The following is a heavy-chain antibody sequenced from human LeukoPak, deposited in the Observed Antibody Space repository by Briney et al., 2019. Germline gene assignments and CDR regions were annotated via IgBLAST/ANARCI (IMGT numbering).Heavy chain of an antibody. CDR1: GFTFSSYA. CDR2: TNNGGSST. Sequence: PGGSLRLSCAASGFTFSSYAMSWVRQAPGKGLEWVSSTNNGGSSTHYADSVKGRFTISRDNSKNTLYLQLNSVTAEDTAVYYCAKNYYYGLDVWGRGTTVAVSS. CDR3: AKNYYYGLDV. V-gene: IGHV3-23*01. J-gene: IGHJ6*02.